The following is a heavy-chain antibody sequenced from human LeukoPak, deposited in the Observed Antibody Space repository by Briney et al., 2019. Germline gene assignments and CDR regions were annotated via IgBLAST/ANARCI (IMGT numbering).Heavy chain of an antibody. D-gene: IGHD3-22*01. J-gene: IGHJ6*02. Sequence: SETLSLACAVSGCSISSSNWWSWVRQPPGKGLEWIGEIYHSGSTNYNPSLKSRVTISVDKSKNQFSLKLSSVTAADTAVYYCARDRYDSSGYNYYYYGMDVWGQGTTVTVSS. CDR3: ARDRYDSSGYNYYYYGMDV. CDR1: GCSISSSNW. V-gene: IGHV4-4*02. CDR2: IYHSGST.